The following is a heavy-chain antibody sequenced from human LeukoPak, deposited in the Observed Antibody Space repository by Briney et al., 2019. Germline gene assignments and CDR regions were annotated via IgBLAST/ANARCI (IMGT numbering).Heavy chain of an antibody. CDR3: ARSGDCSSTSCYPRYYYYYMDV. D-gene: IGHD2-2*01. V-gene: IGHV3-21*01. Sequence: GGSLRLSCAASGFTFSSYSMNWVRQAPGKGLEWVSSISSSSSYIYYADSMKGRFTISRDNAKNSLYLQMNSLRAEDTAEYYCARSGDCSSTSCYPRYYYYYMDVWGKGTTVTVSS. CDR2: ISSSSSYI. CDR1: GFTFSSYS. J-gene: IGHJ6*03.